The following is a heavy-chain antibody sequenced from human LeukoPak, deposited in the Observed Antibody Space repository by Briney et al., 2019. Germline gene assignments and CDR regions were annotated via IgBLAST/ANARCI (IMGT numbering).Heavy chain of an antibody. D-gene: IGHD6-19*01. CDR3: AREEQQWLYYYYGMDV. Sequence: GGSLRLSCAASGFTFSSYAMHWVRQAPGKGLEWVAVISYDGSNKYYADSVKGRFTISRDNSKNTLYLQMNSLRAEDTAVYYCAREEQQWLYYYYGMDVWGQGTTVTASS. CDR2: ISYDGSNK. J-gene: IGHJ6*02. V-gene: IGHV3-30-3*01. CDR1: GFTFSSYA.